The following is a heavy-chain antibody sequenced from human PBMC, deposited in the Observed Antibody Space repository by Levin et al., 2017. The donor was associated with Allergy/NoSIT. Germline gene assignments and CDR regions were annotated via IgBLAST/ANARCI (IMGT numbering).Heavy chain of an antibody. V-gene: IGHV1-69*01. CDR3: ARVLTALYGDYALHY. CDR1: GGTFSSYA. D-gene: IGHD4-17*01. Sequence: KISCKASGGTFSSYAISWVRQAPGQGLEWMGGIIPIFGTANYAQKFQGRVTITADESTSTAYMELSSLRSEDTAVYYCARVLTALYGDYALHYWGQGTLVTVSS. J-gene: IGHJ4*02. CDR2: IIPIFGTA.